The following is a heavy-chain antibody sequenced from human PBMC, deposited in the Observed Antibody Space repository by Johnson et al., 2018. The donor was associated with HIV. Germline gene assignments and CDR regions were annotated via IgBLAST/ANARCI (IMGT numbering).Heavy chain of an antibody. CDR1: GFTFSDYY. J-gene: IGHJ3*01. V-gene: IGHV3-72*01. D-gene: IGHD1-7*01. CDR2: TTDKLNSYTT. Sequence: VQLVESGGGLVQPGGSLRLSCVFSGFTFSDYYMDWVRQAPGKGLEWVGRTTDKLNSYTTKYAASVKGRFTISRDDSKKSLYLQINSLRTEDTAVYYCARENYRRRDAFDVWGQGTVAIVSS. CDR3: ARENYRRRDAFDV.